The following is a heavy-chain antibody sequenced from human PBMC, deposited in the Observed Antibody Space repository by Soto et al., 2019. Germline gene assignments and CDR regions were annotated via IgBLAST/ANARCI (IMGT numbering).Heavy chain of an antibody. J-gene: IGHJ5*01. CDR1: GFAFRSYG. D-gene: IGHD2-15*01. CDR3: ARGRIVVAPFGS. Sequence: QVKLEESGGGVVQTGRSRRLSCVVSGFAFRSYGMHWVRQAPGKGPEWVASIWPDGTNKFYVDSVNGRFTISRDNSRNTLDLQMSSLRVADTAVYYSARGRIVVAPFGSWGRGSLVTVSS. CDR2: IWPDGTNK. V-gene: IGHV3-33*01.